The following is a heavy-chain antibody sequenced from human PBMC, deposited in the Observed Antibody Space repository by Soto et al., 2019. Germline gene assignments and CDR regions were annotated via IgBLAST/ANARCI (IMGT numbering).Heavy chain of an antibody. Sequence: ASVKVSCKASGGIFTRYDIRWVRQAPGQGLEWMGAIIPIFGTANYAQKFQGRVTITADKSTSTAYMELSSLRSEDTAVYYCARDHYDSSGYWSNYYYYGMDVWGQGTTVTVSS. CDR2: IIPIFGTA. CDR1: GGIFTRYD. CDR3: ARDHYDSSGYWSNYYYYGMDV. D-gene: IGHD3-22*01. V-gene: IGHV1-69*06. J-gene: IGHJ6*02.